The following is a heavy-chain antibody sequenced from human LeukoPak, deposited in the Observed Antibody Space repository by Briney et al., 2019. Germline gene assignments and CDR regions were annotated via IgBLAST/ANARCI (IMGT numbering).Heavy chain of an antibody. CDR1: NGSFSSYY. CDR2: INHTGST. CDR3: ARGNYAFYSDTSGHYVYWYFDL. V-gene: IGHV4-34*01. D-gene: IGHD3-22*01. Sequence: KPSETLSLTCGVYNGSFSSYYWTWIRQPPGKGLQWIGEINHTGSTNYNPSLKSRVTISVDTSKNQFSLKLSSVTAADTAEYYCARGNYAFYSDTSGHYVYWYFDLWGRGTLVTVPS. J-gene: IGHJ2*01.